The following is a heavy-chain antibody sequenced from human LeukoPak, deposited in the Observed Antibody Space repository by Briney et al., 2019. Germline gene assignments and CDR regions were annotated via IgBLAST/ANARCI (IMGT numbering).Heavy chain of an antibody. D-gene: IGHD3-9*01. CDR2: IDWNSGSR. CDR3: ARVPAPWLRLAKKDAFDI. Sequence: GRSLRLSCAASGFTFDDYAMHWVRQAPGKGLEWVSGIDWNSGSRGYADSVKGRFTISRDNAKNSLFLQMNSLRAEDTAVYYCARVPAPWLRLAKKDAFDIWGQGTMVAVSS. J-gene: IGHJ3*02. V-gene: IGHV3-9*01. CDR1: GFTFDDYA.